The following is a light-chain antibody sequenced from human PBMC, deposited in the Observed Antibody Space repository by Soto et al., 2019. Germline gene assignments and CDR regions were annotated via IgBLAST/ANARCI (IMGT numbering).Light chain of an antibody. CDR2: DAS. CDR1: QSVSSY. V-gene: IGKV3-11*01. Sequence: EIVLTQSPATLSLFPGERATLSCRASQSVSSYLAWYQQKAGQAPRLLIYDASNRATGIPARFSGSGSGTDFTLTISSLEPEDVAVYYCQQRSNRPPWTFGQGTKVQIK. CDR3: QQRSNRPPWT. J-gene: IGKJ1*01.